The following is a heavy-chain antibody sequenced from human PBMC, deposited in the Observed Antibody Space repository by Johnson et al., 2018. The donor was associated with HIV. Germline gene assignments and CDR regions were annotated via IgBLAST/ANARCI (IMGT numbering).Heavy chain of an antibody. V-gene: IGHV3-30-3*01. CDR2: ISYDGSNK. Sequence: QVQLVESGGGVVQPGRSLRLSCAASGFTFSSYPMHWVRQAPGKGLEWVAVISYDGSNKYYADSVKGRFTISRDNSKNTLYLQMNSLRPEDTAVYYCARGGASGAFDIWGQGTMVTVSS. D-gene: IGHD1-26*01. CDR1: GFTFSSYP. J-gene: IGHJ3*02. CDR3: ARGGASGAFDI.